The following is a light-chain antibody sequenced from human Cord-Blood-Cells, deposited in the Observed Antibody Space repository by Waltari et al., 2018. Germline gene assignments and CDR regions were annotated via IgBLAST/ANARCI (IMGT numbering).Light chain of an antibody. J-gene: IGKJ3*01. Sequence: ELVMTQSPATLSVSPGERATLPCRASQSVSSNLPWYQQKPGQAPRLLIYGASTRATGIPARFSGSGSGTEFTLTISSLQSEDFAVYYCQQYNNWPPFTFGPGTKVDIK. CDR3: QQYNNWPPFT. CDR1: QSVSSN. CDR2: GAS. V-gene: IGKV3-15*01.